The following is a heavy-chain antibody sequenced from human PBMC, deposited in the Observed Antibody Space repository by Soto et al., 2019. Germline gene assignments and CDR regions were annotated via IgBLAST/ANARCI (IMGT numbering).Heavy chain of an antibody. CDR1: GGTFSSYT. CDR2: IIPIFGTA. J-gene: IGHJ2*01. V-gene: IGHV1-69*05. CDR3: ARGNHRWLQLWYLDL. D-gene: IGHD1-1*01. Sequence: QVQLVQSGAEVKKPGSSVTVSCKASGGTFSSYTISWVRQAPGQGLEWMGGIIPIFGTANYAQKFQGRVTXPXXXSXXTAYMELSSLRSEDTAVYYCARGNHRWLQLWYLDLWGRGTLVTVSS.